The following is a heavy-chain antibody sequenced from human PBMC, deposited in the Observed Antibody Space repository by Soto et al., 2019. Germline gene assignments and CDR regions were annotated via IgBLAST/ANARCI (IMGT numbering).Heavy chain of an antibody. D-gene: IGHD3-3*01. CDR3: AKAGVLRFLEWLLPGHPIDY. V-gene: IGHV3-23*01. CDR2: ISGSGGST. CDR1: GFTFSSYA. Sequence: AGGSLRLSCAASGFTFSSYAMSGVRQAPGKGLEWVSAISGSGGSTYYADSVKGRFTISRDNSKNTLYLQMNSLRAEDTAVYYCAKAGVLRFLEWLLPGHPIDYWGQGTLVTVSS. J-gene: IGHJ4*02.